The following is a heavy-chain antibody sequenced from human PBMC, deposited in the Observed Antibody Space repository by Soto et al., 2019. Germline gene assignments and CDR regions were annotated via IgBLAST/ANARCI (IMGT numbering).Heavy chain of an antibody. CDR2: ISPNGGGT. J-gene: IGHJ4*02. V-gene: IGHV1-2*02. D-gene: IGHD6-19*01. CDR3: ATSSDWSPLLDY. CDR1: EHTFTGYY. Sequence: QVQLVQSGAEVTKPGASVKVSCKASEHTFTGYYLHWVRQAPGQGLEWMGWISPNGGGTIYAQKFQGRLTMTRDSSITTAYMELSRLRADDTAFYFCATSSDWSPLLDYWGQGTLVTVSS.